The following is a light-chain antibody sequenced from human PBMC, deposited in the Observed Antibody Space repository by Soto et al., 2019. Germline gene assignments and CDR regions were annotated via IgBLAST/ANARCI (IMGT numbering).Light chain of an antibody. CDR2: DAS. Sequence: EIVLTHSRCTLSWSPVERGTLSCRASQSVSSSSLAWYQQKRGQAPRLLIRDASSRATGIPDRFSGSGSGTDFTLTISRLEPEDFAVYYCQQYGGSPRTFGQGTKVDIK. CDR3: QQYGGSPRT. V-gene: IGKV3-20*01. CDR1: QSVSSSS. J-gene: IGKJ1*01.